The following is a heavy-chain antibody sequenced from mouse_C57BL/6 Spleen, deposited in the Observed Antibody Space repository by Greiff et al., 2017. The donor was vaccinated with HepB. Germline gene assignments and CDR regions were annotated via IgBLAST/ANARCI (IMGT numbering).Heavy chain of an antibody. CDR1: GYAFSSYW. CDR2: IYPGDGDT. V-gene: IGHV1-80*01. Sequence: QVQLQQSGAELVKPGASVKISCKASGYAFSSYWMNWVKQRPGKGLEWIGQIYPGDGDTNYNGKFKGKATLTADKSSSTAYMQLSSLTSEDSAVYFCARFGDYDGWFAYWGQGTLVTVSA. D-gene: IGHD2-4*01. J-gene: IGHJ3*01. CDR3: ARFGDYDGWFAY.